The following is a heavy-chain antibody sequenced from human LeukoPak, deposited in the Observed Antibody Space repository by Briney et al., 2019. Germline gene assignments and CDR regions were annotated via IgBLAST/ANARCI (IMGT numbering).Heavy chain of an antibody. CDR2: INQDGSKK. Sequence: GRSLRLSCAASGVTFSSHWMNWVRQAPGKGLEWVANINQDGSKKYYVDSVKGRFTISRDNTKNSLYLQMNSLRAEDTAVYYCARDPDDYPGVAFDIWGQGTMVTVSS. CDR1: GVTFSSHW. V-gene: IGHV3-7*04. J-gene: IGHJ3*02. CDR3: ARDPDDYPGVAFDI. D-gene: IGHD4-11*01.